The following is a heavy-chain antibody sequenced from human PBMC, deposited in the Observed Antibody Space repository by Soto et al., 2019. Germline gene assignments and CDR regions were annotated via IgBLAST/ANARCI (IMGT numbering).Heavy chain of an antibody. J-gene: IGHJ4*02. CDR3: VGSGSGDLLDY. D-gene: IGHD4-17*01. CDR2: IIPILGIA. V-gene: IGHV1-69*02. CDR1: GCTFSSYT. Sequence: SVKVSCKSPGCTFSSYTISWVRQAPGQGLEWMGRIIPILGIANYAQKFQGRVTITADKSTGTAYMELSSLRSEDTAVYYCVGSGSGDLLDYWGQGTLVTVSS.